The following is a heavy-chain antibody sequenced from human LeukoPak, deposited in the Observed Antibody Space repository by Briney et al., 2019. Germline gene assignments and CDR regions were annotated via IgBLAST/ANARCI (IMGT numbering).Heavy chain of an antibody. CDR3: AKDGYMIKWELLDYFDY. CDR1: GFTFSSYT. J-gene: IGHJ4*02. CDR2: VSASSDI. Sequence: GGSLRLSCVASGFTFSSYTMNWVRQAPGKGLQWVSTVSASSDIHYSDSVKGRFTISRDNSKNTLYLQMNSLRAEDTAVYYCAKDGYMIKWELLDYFDYWSQGTLVTVSS. V-gene: IGHV3-21*01. D-gene: IGHD1-26*01.